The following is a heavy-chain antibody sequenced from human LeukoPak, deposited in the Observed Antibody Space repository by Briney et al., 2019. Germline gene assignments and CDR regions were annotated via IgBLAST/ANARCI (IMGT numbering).Heavy chain of an antibody. Sequence: GVSLRLSCAASGFTFSSYAMSWVRQAPGKGLEWVSAISGSGGSTYYADSVKGRFTISRDNSKNTLYLQMNSLRAEDTAVYYCAVELYDSSGYYYGRFDYWGQGTLVTVSS. CDR2: ISGSGGST. CDR3: AVELYDSSGYYYGRFDY. V-gene: IGHV3-23*01. CDR1: GFTFSSYA. D-gene: IGHD3-22*01. J-gene: IGHJ4*02.